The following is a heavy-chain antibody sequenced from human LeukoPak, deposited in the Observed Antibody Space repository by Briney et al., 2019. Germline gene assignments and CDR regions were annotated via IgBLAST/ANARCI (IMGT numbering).Heavy chain of an antibody. J-gene: IGHJ4*02. Sequence: PGGSLRLSCAASGFTFSSYAMTWVRQAPGKGLEWVSAIGGSGSGGDTYYADSVKGRFTISRDNSKNTLYLQMSSLRAEDTAVYYSAKDKAGSTAYYFDYWGQGTLVTVSS. CDR2: IGGSGSGGDT. CDR3: AKDKAGSTAYYFDY. V-gene: IGHV3-23*01. D-gene: IGHD6-13*01. CDR1: GFTFSSYA.